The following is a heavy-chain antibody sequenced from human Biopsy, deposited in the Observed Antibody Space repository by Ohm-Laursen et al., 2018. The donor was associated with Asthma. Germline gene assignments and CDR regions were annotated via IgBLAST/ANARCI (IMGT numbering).Heavy chain of an antibody. CDR2: ISWNSGSI. Sequence: SLRLSCTASGFTFDDYAMHWVRQAPGKGLEWVSGISWNSGSIGYADSVKGRFTISRDNTKNSLYLQMNSLRAEDTALYYCAKDKRYSGSYFDYWGQGTLVTVSS. J-gene: IGHJ4*02. V-gene: IGHV3-9*01. CDR3: AKDKRYSGSYFDY. CDR1: GFTFDDYA. D-gene: IGHD1-26*01.